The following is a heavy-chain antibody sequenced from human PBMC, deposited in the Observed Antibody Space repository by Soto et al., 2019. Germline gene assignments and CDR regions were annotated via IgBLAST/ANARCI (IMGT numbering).Heavy chain of an antibody. J-gene: IGHJ3*02. V-gene: IGHV1-69*13. CDR2: IIPIFGTA. CDR3: ARENYDSSHGAFDI. CDR1: GGTFSSYA. D-gene: IGHD3-22*01. Sequence: GASVKVSCKASGGTFSSYAISWVRQAPGQGLEWMGGIIPIFGTANYAQKFQGRVTITADESTSTAYMELSSLRSEDTAVYYCARENYDSSHGAFDIWGRRTMVTVSS.